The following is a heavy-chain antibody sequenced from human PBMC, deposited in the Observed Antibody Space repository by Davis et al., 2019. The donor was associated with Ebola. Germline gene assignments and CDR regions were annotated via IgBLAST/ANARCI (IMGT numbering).Heavy chain of an antibody. D-gene: IGHD2-2*01. CDR3: AGDQSSITREY. V-gene: IGHV1-18*04. CDR1: GFTFTNYG. Sequence: ASVKVSCKTSGFTFTNYGISWVRQAPGQGLEWVGWISGYNGATNFAQKLQDRLTMTTDTSTSTAYMELRGLRSDDTVVYYCAGDQSSITREYWGQGTLVTVSS. J-gene: IGHJ4*02. CDR2: ISGYNGAT.